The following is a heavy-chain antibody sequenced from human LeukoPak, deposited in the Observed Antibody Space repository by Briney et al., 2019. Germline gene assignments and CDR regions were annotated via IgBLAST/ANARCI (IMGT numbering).Heavy chain of an antibody. J-gene: IGHJ6*02. V-gene: IGHV4-59*01. CDR3: ARDQGYGDYGGWYYRMDV. Sequence: SETLSLTCTVSGGSISSYYWSWIRQPPGKGLEWIGYIYNSGSTNYNPSLKSRVTISVDTSKNQFSLKLSSVTAADTAVYYCARDQGYGDYGGWYYRMDVWGQGTTVTV. D-gene: IGHD4-17*01. CDR2: IYNSGST. CDR1: GGSISSYY.